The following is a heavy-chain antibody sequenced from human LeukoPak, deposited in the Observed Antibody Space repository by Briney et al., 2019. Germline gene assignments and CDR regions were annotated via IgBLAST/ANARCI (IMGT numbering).Heavy chain of an antibody. CDR3: AKDVYSSGLVDY. J-gene: IGHJ4*02. D-gene: IGHD6-19*01. Sequence: GGSLRLSCAASGFTFSSYGMHWVRQAPGKGLEWVAVIWYDGSNKYYADSVKGRFTISRDNSKNTLYLQMNSLRAEDTAVYYCAKDVYSSGLVDYWGQGTLVTVSS. V-gene: IGHV3-33*06. CDR1: GFTFSSYG. CDR2: IWYDGSNK.